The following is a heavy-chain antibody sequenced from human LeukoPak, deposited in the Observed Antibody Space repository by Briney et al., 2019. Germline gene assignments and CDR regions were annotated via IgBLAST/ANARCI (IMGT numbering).Heavy chain of an antibody. Sequence: GGSLRPSCAASGFTFSSYSMNWVRQAPGKGLEWVSSISSSSYIYYADSVKGRFTISRDNAKNSLYLQMNSLRAEDTAVYYCARDRDYDYVWGSYRYTFDYWGQGTLVTVSS. CDR1: GFTFSSYS. D-gene: IGHD3-16*02. CDR3: ARDRDYDYVWGSYRYTFDY. CDR2: ISSSSYI. V-gene: IGHV3-21*01. J-gene: IGHJ4*02.